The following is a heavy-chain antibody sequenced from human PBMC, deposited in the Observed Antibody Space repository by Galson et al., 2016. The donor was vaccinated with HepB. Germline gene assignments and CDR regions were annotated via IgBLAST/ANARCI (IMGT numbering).Heavy chain of an antibody. J-gene: IGHJ4*02. CDR1: GDSVSSGSYY. D-gene: IGHD3-10*01. V-gene: IGHV4-61*01. CDR2: IYYTGST. Sequence: SETLSLTCTVSGDSVSSGSYYWSWIRQPPGKGPEWMGYIYYTGSTSYSPSLKSRLTMSVDRSKNQFSLKLSSVTTADTAAYHCARVGYYGSGRAYYFDYWGQGILVTVSS. CDR3: ARVGYYGSGRAYYFDY.